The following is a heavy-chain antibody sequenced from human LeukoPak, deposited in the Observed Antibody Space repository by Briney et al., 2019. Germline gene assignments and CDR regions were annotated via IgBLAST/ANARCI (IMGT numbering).Heavy chain of an antibody. V-gene: IGHV4-30-2*01. CDR3: ARGDCSGGSCYFGWFDP. D-gene: IGHD2-15*01. J-gene: IGHJ5*02. Sequence: SETLSLTCAVSGGSISSGGYSWSWIRQPPGKGLEWIGYIYHSGSTYYNPSLKSRVTISVDRSKNQFSLKLSSVTAADTAVYYCARGDCSGGSCYFGWFDPWGQGTLVAVSS. CDR2: IYHSGST. CDR1: GGSISSGGYS.